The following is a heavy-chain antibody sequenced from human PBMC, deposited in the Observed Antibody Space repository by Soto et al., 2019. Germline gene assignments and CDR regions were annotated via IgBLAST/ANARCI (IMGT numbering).Heavy chain of an antibody. Sequence: QVQLVQSGAEVKKPGSSVKVSCKASGGTFSSYTISWVRQAPGQGLEWMGRIIPILGIANYAQKFQGRVTITADKSXXTAYMELSSLRSEDTAVYYCAREPHRGYSYGEFDYWGQGTLVTVSS. D-gene: IGHD5-18*01. CDR2: IIPILGIA. J-gene: IGHJ4*02. CDR3: AREPHRGYSYGEFDY. V-gene: IGHV1-69*08. CDR1: GGTFSSYT.